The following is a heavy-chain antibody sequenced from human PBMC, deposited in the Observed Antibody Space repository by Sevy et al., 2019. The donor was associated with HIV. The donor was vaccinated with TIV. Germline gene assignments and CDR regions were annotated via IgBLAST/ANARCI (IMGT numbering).Heavy chain of an antibody. V-gene: IGHV3-53*01. CDR1: GFTVSSNY. J-gene: IGHJ4*02. Sequence: GGSLRLSCAASGFTVSSNYMSWVRQAPGKGLEWVSVIYSGGSTYYADSVKGRFTISRDNSKNRLYLQMNSLRAEDTAVYYCARVWVERSGYYHDSSGYPYYFDYWGQGTLVTVSS. CDR3: ARVWVERSGYYHDSSGYPYYFDY. CDR2: IYSGGST. D-gene: IGHD3-22*01.